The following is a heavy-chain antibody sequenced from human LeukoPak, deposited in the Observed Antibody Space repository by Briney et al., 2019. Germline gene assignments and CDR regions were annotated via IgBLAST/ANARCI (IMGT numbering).Heavy chain of an antibody. V-gene: IGHV3-23*01. J-gene: IGHJ6*02. CDR3: AKWGIVVVPAASV. D-gene: IGHD2-2*01. CDR1: GITFSSYA. CDR2: ISGSGGST. Sequence: PGASLRFSCAASGITFSSYAMSWVRQAPGKGLEWVSGISGSGGSTYYADSVKGRFTISRDNSKNTLYLQMNSLRAEDMAVYYCAKWGIVVVPAASVWGQGTTVTVSS.